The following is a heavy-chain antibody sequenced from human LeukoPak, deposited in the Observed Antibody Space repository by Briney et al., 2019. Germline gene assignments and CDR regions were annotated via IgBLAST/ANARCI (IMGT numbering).Heavy chain of an antibody. V-gene: IGHV3-30*02. CDR1: GFDFSSYG. CDR3: ARDRGRYYMDV. D-gene: IGHD6-25*01. CDR2: IHYDSTTE. Sequence: GGSLRLSCAASGFDFSSYGMHWVRQAPGKGLEWVAYIHYDSTTEDYADSVKGRFTISRESAKNSLYLQMNSLRAGDTAVYYCARDRGRYYMDVWGKGTTVTISS. J-gene: IGHJ6*03.